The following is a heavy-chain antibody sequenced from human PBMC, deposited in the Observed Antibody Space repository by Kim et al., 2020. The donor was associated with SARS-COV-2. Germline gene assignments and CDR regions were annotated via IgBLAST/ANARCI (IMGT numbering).Heavy chain of an antibody. CDR3: ARDRDGHNSYDN. D-gene: IGHD2-21*01. Sequence: YYNPSLKSRVTISVDTSKNQFSLKVSSVTTADTAVYYCARDRDGHNSYDNWGQGTLVTVSS. V-gene: IGHV4-39*07. J-gene: IGHJ4*02.